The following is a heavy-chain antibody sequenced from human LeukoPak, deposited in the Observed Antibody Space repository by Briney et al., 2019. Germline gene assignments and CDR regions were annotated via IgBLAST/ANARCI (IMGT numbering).Heavy chain of an antibody. CDR1: GFTVSSNY. V-gene: IGHV3-53*01. D-gene: IGHD3-3*01. CDR3: AKSGVLRFLEWLLYFDY. Sequence: PGGSLRLSCAASGFTVSSNYMNWVRQAPGKGLEWVSVIYSGGSTYYADSVKGRFTISRDNSKNTLYLQMNSLRAEDTAVYYCAKSGVLRFLEWLLYFDYWGQGTLVTVSS. J-gene: IGHJ4*02. CDR2: IYSGGST.